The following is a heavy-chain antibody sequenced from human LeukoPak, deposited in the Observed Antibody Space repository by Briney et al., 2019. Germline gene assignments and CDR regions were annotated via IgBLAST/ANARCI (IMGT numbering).Heavy chain of an antibody. V-gene: IGHV1-46*01. Sequence: ASVKVTCKASGYTFTSYYMHWVRQAPGQGLEWMGIINPSGGSTNYAQKLQGRVTMTTDTSTSTAYMELRSLRSDDTAVYYCARGSYLDRNYFDYWGQGTLVTVSS. D-gene: IGHD1-26*01. CDR1: GYTFTSYY. CDR3: ARGSYLDRNYFDY. J-gene: IGHJ4*02. CDR2: INPSGGST.